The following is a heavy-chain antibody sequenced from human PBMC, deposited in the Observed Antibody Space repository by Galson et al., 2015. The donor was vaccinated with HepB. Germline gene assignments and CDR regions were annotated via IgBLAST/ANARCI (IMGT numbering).Heavy chain of an antibody. V-gene: IGHV1-2*02. CDR3: ARDRYCSGGSCYRWFDP. J-gene: IGHJ5*02. Sequence: SVKVSCKASGYTFTGYYMHWVRQAPGQGLEWMGWINPNSGGTNYVQKFQGRVTMTRDTSISTAYMELSRLRSDDTAVYYCARDRYCSGGSCYRWFDPWGQGTLVTVSS. D-gene: IGHD2-15*01. CDR2: INPNSGGT. CDR1: GYTFTGYY.